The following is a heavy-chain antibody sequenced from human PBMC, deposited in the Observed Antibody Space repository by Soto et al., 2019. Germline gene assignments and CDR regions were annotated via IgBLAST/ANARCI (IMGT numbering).Heavy chain of an antibody. J-gene: IGHJ4*02. D-gene: IGHD2-15*01. CDR1: GGSISSSSYY. CDR3: ARHLSREDIVVVVAATTYFDY. V-gene: IGHV4-39*01. CDR2: IYYSGST. Sequence: SETLSLTCTVSGGSISSSSYYWGWIRQPPGKGLEWIGSIYYSGSTYYNPSLKSRVTISVDTSKNQFSLKLSSVTAADTAVYYCARHLSREDIVVVVAATTYFDYWGQGTLVTVSS.